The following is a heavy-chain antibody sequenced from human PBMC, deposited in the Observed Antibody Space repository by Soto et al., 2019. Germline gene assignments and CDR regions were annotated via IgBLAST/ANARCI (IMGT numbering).Heavy chain of an antibody. CDR3: ARNYDSTAGGAFDI. CDR2: INHSGST. CDR1: GGSFSGYY. Sequence: SETLSLTCAVYGGSFSGYYWNWIRQPPGKGLEWIGEINHSGSTNYNPSLKSRVTISVDTSKNQFSLKLSSVTAADTAVYYCARNYDSTAGGAFDIWGQGTMVTVSS. D-gene: IGHD3-22*01. J-gene: IGHJ3*02. V-gene: IGHV4-34*01.